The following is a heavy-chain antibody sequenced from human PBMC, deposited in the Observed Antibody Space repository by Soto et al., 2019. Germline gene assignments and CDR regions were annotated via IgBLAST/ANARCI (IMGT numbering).Heavy chain of an antibody. CDR1: GITFNNSW. CDR2: INQDGAER. D-gene: IGHD1-7*01. Sequence: EVQLLESGGGLVQPGGSLRLSCAGSGITFNNSWMSWVRQAPGKGLECVANINQDGAERHYVDSVKGRFTISRDNAKNSLYLQMNSLRVEDTAVSYCARNELWGQGTLVTVSS. J-gene: IGHJ4*02. CDR3: ARNEL. V-gene: IGHV3-7*01.